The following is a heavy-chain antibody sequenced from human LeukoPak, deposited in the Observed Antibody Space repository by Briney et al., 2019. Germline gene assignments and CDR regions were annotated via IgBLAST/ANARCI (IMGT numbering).Heavy chain of an antibody. J-gene: IGHJ4*02. V-gene: IGHV4-39*01. Sequence: SETLSLTCTVSGGSISSSSYYWGWIRQPPGKGLEWIGSIYYSGSTYYNPSLKSRVTISVDTSKNRLSLKLSSVTAADTAVYYGARTQLWFGEAYFDYWAREPWSPSPQ. D-gene: IGHD3-10*01. CDR3: ARTQLWFGEAYFDY. CDR2: IYYSGST. CDR1: GGSISSSSYY.